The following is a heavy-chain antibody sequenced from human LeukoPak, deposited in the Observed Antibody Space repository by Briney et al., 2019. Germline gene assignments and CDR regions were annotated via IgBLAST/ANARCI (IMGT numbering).Heavy chain of an antibody. D-gene: IGHD6-13*01. J-gene: IGHJ6*03. CDR2: ISAYNGNT. CDR1: GYTFTSYG. Sequence: GASVKVSCKASGYTFTSYGISWVRQAPGQGLEWMGWISAYNGNTNYAQKLQGRVTMTTDTSTSTAYMELRSLRSDDTAVYYCARVHSSSWFNYYYYYMDVWGKGTTATVSS. CDR3: ARVHSSSWFNYYYYYMDV. V-gene: IGHV1-18*01.